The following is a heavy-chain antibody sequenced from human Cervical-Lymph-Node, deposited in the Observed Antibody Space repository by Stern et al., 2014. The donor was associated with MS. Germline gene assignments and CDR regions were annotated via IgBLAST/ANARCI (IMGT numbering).Heavy chain of an antibody. Sequence: QLVQSGAEVKKPGSSVKVSCKASGGTFSNYGISWVRQAPGQGLVWMGGIIPIFGTANYAQKFQGRVTITADESTSKAYMELSSLRSEDTAVYYCAREFNYDTSGYYFYYWGQGTLVTVSS. CDR1: GGTFSNYG. V-gene: IGHV1-69*01. D-gene: IGHD3-22*01. CDR3: AREFNYDTSGYYFYY. CDR2: IIPIFGTA. J-gene: IGHJ4*02.